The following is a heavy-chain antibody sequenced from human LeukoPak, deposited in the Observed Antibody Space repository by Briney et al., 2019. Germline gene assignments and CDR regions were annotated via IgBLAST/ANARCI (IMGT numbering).Heavy chain of an antibody. Sequence: GGSLRLSCAASGFKFDDYTMHWVRQSPGKGPEWLSLISWDGDTTHYAESVKGRFTISRDNGNDSVYLLMNGLRPEDTALYYCASEFIGTTGTFDYWGQGTRVTVSS. V-gene: IGHV3-43*01. D-gene: IGHD1-1*01. CDR1: GFKFDDYT. CDR3: ASEFIGTTGTFDY. J-gene: IGHJ4*02. CDR2: ISWDGDTT.